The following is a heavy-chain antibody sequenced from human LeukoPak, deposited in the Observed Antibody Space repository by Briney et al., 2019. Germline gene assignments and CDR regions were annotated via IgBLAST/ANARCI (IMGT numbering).Heavy chain of an antibody. CDR3: ARGLGWTNWYFDL. CDR1: GYSISSGYY. CDR2: IYHSGST. V-gene: IGHV4-38-2*02. J-gene: IGHJ2*01. Sequence: PSETLSLTCTVSGYSISSGYYWGWIRQPPGKGLEWIGSIYHSGSTYYNPSLKSRVTISVDTSKNQFSLKLSSVTATDTAVYYCARGLGWTNWYFDLWGRGTLVTVSS. D-gene: IGHD6-19*01.